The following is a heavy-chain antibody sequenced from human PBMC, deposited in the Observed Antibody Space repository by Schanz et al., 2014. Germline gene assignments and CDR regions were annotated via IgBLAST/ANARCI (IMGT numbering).Heavy chain of an antibody. CDR3: ARDSRYCTGVDCKGDAFDL. V-gene: IGHV3-7*01. CDR1: GFTFTGHW. J-gene: IGHJ3*01. CDR2: IKEDGSKN. D-gene: IGHD2-8*02. Sequence: DVQLVESGGGLVQPGGSLRLSCAASGFTFTGHWMSWVRQAPGKGLEWVANIKEDGSKNYYVDSVRGRFTISRDNAKNSLYLQLNSLTAEDTAVYHCARDSRYCTGVDCKGDAFDLWGQGTLVTVSS.